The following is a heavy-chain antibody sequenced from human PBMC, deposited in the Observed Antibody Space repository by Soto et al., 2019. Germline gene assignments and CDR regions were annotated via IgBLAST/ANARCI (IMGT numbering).Heavy chain of an antibody. J-gene: IGHJ5*01. V-gene: IGHV3-23*01. Sequence: DVQLLESGGGLVQPGGSLTLSCAASRFTFSDFAMSWVRQVPGKGLEWVSSTGGGGSDTYYADSVKGRFTISRDNSKNTLYVQMDGLRDEDTAIYYCAKDAVPYNGKWDWFDSWGQGTLVIVSS. CDR3: AKDAVPYNGKWDWFDS. CDR1: RFTFSDFA. D-gene: IGHD1-20*01. CDR2: TGGGGSDT.